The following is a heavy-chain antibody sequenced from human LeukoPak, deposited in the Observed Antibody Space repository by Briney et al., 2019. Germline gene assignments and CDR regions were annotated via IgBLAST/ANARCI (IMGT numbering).Heavy chain of an antibody. CDR3: AKAVRGVIIRGLDY. D-gene: IGHD3-10*01. CDR2: IIGGAGST. V-gene: IGHV3-23*01. J-gene: IGHJ4*02. CDR1: GFSFSSHG. Sequence: PGGSLRLSCAASGFSFSSHGMSWVRQAPGKGLEWVSGIIGGAGSTYYADSVKGRFTISGDNSKNTLYLQMNSLRAEDTAVYYCAKAVRGVIIRGLDYWGQGTLVTVSS.